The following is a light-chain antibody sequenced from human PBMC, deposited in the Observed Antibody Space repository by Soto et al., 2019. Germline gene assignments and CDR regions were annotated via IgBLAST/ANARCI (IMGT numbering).Light chain of an antibody. J-gene: IGLJ1*01. Sequence: QSALTQPASVSGSPGQSITISCTGTSNDIGGYNYVSWYQQHPGKAPKLMIYEVTNRPSGVSNRFSGSKSGNTASLTISGLQAEDEAAYYCSSYTSSSTLYYVFGTGTKLTVL. CDR1: SNDIGGYNY. CDR2: EVT. CDR3: SSYTSSSTLYYV. V-gene: IGLV2-14*01.